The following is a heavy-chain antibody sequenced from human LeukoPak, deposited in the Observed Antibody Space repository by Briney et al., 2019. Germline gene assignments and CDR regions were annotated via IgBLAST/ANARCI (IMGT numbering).Heavy chain of an antibody. CDR2: ISAGGGGT. V-gene: IGHV3-23*01. Sequence: GGSLRLSCGASGFTFSTYAMTWVRQAPGKGLEWVSSISAGGGGTSNADSVKGRLTISRDNSKNTLYLQMNSLTAEDTAVYYCAKRSRTEYYFDSWGQGTLVTVCS. CDR1: GFTFSTYA. J-gene: IGHJ4*02. CDR3: AKRSRTEYYFDS.